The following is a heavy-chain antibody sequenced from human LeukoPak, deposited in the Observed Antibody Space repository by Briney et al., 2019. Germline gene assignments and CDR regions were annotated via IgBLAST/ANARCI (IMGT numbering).Heavy chain of an antibody. CDR3: ARGATN. V-gene: IGHV4-61*02. CDR2: IYTSGST. CDR1: GGSISSGSYY. J-gene: IGHJ4*02. D-gene: IGHD4-11*01. Sequence: SETLSLTCTVSGGSISSGSYYWSWIRQPAGKGLEWIGRIYTSGSTNYNPSLKSRVTISADTSKNQFSLKLSSVTAADTAVYYCARGATNWGQGTLVTVSS.